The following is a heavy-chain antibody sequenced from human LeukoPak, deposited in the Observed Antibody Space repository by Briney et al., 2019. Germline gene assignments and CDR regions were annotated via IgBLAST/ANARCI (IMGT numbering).Heavy chain of an antibody. CDR1: GFTFSNYG. CDR2: ISYDGSDK. Sequence: GGSLRLSCAASGFTFSNYGMHWVRQAPGKGLEWVAGISYDGSDKYYADSVKGRFTISRDNSKNTLYLQMNSLRPEDTAVYYCAKGVVAATNAAYYGMDVWGQGTTVTVSS. V-gene: IGHV3-30*18. J-gene: IGHJ6*02. D-gene: IGHD2-15*01. CDR3: AKGVVAATNAAYYGMDV.